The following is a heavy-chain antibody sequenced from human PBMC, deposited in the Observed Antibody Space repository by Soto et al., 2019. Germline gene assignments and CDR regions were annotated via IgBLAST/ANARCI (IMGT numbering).Heavy chain of an antibody. CDR3: APGPWSYVLPFEY. J-gene: IGHJ4*02. CDR1: GSTLTALC. CDR2: LDPEDGET. V-gene: IGHV1-24*01. D-gene: IGHD3-10*02. Sequence: ASVKVSCKVSGSTLTALCMHWVRQATGKGLELMGGLDPEDGETIYAQKFQGRGTMTEDTYTHTAYMELSSLRSEDTAVYYCAPGPWSYVLPFEYWRQGTLFTVSS.